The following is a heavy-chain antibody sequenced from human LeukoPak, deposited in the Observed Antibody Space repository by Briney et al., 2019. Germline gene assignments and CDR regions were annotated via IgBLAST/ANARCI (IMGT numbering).Heavy chain of an antibody. CDR2: IYHSGST. D-gene: IGHD5-18*01. J-gene: IGHJ4*02. Sequence: PSQTLSLTCAVSGVSISSGGYSWSWIRQPPGKGLEWIGYIYHSGSTYYNPSLKSRVTISVDRSKNQFSLKLSSVTAADTAVYYCARWIQLWSYFDYWGQGTLVTVSS. V-gene: IGHV4-30-2*01. CDR3: ARWIQLWSYFDY. CDR1: GVSISSGGYS.